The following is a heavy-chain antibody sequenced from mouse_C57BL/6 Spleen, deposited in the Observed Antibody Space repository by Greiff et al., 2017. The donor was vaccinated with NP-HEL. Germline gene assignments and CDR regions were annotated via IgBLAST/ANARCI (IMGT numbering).Heavy chain of an antibody. CDR3: TTVESFITTVVATYGDY. D-gene: IGHD1-1*01. CDR1: GFNIKDYY. V-gene: IGHV14-1*01. CDR2: IDPEDGDT. Sequence: EVQLQQSGAELVRPGASVKLSCTASGFNIKDYYMHWVKQRPEQGLEWIGRIDPEDGDTEYAPKFQGKATMTADTSSNTAYLQLSSLTSEDTAVFYCTTVESFITTVVATYGDYWGQGTTLTVSS. J-gene: IGHJ2*01.